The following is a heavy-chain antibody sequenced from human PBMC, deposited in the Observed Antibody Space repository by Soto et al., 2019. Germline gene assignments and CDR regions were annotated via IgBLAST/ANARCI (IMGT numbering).Heavy chain of an antibody. Sequence: ASVNVSWKAAGYAFSIYYMHWGRQAPGQGLEWMGIINPSGGSTSYAQKFQGRVTMTRDTSTSTVYMELSSLRSEDTAVYYCARSRDLDSGYVDYGMDVWGQGTTVTVSS. CDR2: INPSGGST. CDR3: ARSRDLDSGYVDYGMDV. CDR1: GYAFSIYY. D-gene: IGHD5-12*01. J-gene: IGHJ6*02. V-gene: IGHV1-46*01.